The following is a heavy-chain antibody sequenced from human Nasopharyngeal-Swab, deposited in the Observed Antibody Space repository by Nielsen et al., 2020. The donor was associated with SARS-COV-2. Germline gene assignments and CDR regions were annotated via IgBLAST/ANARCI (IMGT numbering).Heavy chain of an antibody. V-gene: IGHV3-23*01. CDR2: ISGSGGST. J-gene: IGHJ4*02. Sequence: GESLKISCAASGFTFSSYAMSWVRQAPGKGLEWVSAISGSGGSTYYADSVKGRFTISRDNSKNTLYLQMNSLRAEDTAVYYCAKGAYTYSSSWYGYWVQGTLVTVSS. CDR3: AKGAYTYSSSWYGY. D-gene: IGHD6-13*01. CDR1: GFTFSSYA.